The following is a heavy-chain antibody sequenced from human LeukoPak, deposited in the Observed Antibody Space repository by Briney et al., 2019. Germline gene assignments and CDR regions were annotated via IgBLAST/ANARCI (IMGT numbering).Heavy chain of an antibody. J-gene: IGHJ6*02. CDR2: ISSSGSTI. D-gene: IGHD3-22*01. CDR3: AKDQTYDSSGYYQTPPGV. Sequence: GGSLRLSCAASGFTFSSYEMNWVRQAPGKGLEWVSYISSSGSTIYYADSVKGRFTISRDNSKNTLYLQMNSLRAEDTAVYYCAKDQTYDSSGYYQTPPGVWGQGTTVTVSS. V-gene: IGHV3-48*03. CDR1: GFTFSSYE.